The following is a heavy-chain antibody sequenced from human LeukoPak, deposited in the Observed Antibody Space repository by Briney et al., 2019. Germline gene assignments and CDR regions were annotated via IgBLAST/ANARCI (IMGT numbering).Heavy chain of an antibody. CDR1: GFTFCHYA. J-gene: IGHJ4*02. CDR2: ISGSDGST. D-gene: IGHD3-10*01. V-gene: IGHV3-23*01. Sequence: PGGSLRLSYAASGFTFCHYAMSWVRQAPGKGLEWVSAISGSDGSTYYADSVKGRFTISRDNSKNTLSLQIISLRVEDTAVYYCAKDVIGCWQPIDYWGQATKLNVSS. CDR3: AKDVIGCWQPIDY.